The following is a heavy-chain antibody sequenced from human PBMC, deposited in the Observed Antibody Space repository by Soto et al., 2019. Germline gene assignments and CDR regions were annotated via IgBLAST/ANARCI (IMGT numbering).Heavy chain of an antibody. D-gene: IGHD3-22*01. CDR1: GLTFSSYA. V-gene: IGHV3-23*01. CDR2: ISGSGGST. J-gene: IGHJ4*02. Sequence: GYLRISCAACGLTFSSYARSWVRQAPGKGLEWVSAISGSGGSTYYADSVKGRFTISRDNSKNTLYLQMNSLRAEDTAVYYCAQDRYYDSSGLFDYWGQGTLVTVYS. CDR3: AQDRYYDSSGLFDY.